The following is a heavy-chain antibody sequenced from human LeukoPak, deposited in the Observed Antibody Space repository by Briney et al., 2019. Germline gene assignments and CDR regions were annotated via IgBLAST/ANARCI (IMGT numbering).Heavy chain of an antibody. CDR3: ARHHGDYEFDY. CDR2: VHHSRGT. CDR1: GGSFSGYY. Sequence: SETLSLTCAVSGGSFSGYYWTWIRQPPGKGLEWIGEVHHSRGTHYNPSLQSRVTISLDNSKNQISLELNSVTAADTAVYYCARHHGDYEFDYWGQGTLVTVSS. J-gene: IGHJ4*02. V-gene: IGHV4-34*01. D-gene: IGHD4-17*01.